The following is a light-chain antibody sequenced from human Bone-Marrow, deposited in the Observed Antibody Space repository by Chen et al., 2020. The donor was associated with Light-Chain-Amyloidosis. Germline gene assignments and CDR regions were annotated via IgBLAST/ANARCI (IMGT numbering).Light chain of an antibody. CDR2: AVS. Sequence: QYALTQPASVSGSPGQSLTLSCTGTSGEVWTYNYVTWYQQHTGKAPKVLSYAVSTRPSGVSKRFSGSKSGNTASLPISVLQAEDEAESYCSSVTSSSSYVFGPGTNVTVL. J-gene: IGLJ1*01. CDR3: SSVTSSSSYV. V-gene: IGLV2-14*03. CDR1: SGEVWTYNY.